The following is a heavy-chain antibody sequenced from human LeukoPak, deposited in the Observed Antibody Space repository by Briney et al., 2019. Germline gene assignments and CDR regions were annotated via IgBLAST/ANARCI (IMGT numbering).Heavy chain of an antibody. D-gene: IGHD2-15*01. J-gene: IGHJ3*02. CDR1: GGSLSSYY. CDR2: IYYSGST. Sequence: SETLSLTCTVSGGSLSSYYWSWVRQPPGEGLEWIGYIYYSGSTNYNPSLKSRVTISVDTSKNQFSLKLSSVTAADTAVYYCARGGSVASDAFDIWGQGTMVTVSS. V-gene: IGHV4-59*01. CDR3: ARGGSVASDAFDI.